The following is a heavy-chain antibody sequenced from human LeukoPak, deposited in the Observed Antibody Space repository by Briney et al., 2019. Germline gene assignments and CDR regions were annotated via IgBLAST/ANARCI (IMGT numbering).Heavy chain of an antibody. Sequence: GGSLRLSCAASGFTFRSYAMSWVRQAPGKGLEWVLAISGSGTSTYNADSVKGRFTISRDNSKNTPYLQMNSLRAEDTAVYYCEGTYYYDSSDDYWGQGTLVTVSS. D-gene: IGHD3-22*01. CDR2: ISGSGTST. J-gene: IGHJ4*02. V-gene: IGHV3-23*01. CDR1: GFTFRSYA. CDR3: EGTYYYDSSDDY.